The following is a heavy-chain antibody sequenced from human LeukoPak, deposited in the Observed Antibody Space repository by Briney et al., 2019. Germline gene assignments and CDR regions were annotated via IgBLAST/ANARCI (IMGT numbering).Heavy chain of an antibody. CDR1: GYTFTGYY. CDR3: ARGQNKKLRTPETNYYYYYGMDV. Sequence: ASVKVSCKASGYTFTGYYMHWVRQAPGQGLEWMGWINPNSGGTNYAQKFQGWVTMTRDTSISTAYMELSRLRSDDTAVYYCARGQNKKLRTPETNYYYYYGMDVWGQGTTVTVSS. CDR2: INPNSGGT. D-gene: IGHD1/OR15-1a*01. V-gene: IGHV1-2*04. J-gene: IGHJ6*02.